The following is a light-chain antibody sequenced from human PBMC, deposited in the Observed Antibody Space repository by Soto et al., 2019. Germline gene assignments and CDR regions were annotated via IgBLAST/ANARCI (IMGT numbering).Light chain of an antibody. CDR3: APWDDSLNGVV. J-gene: IGLJ2*01. Sequence: QSVLTQPPSASGTPGQRVTISCSGGSSSIGSNTVNWYQQLPGTAPKLLIYNNNQRPSGVPDRFSGSKSGTSASLAISGLQSEDEADYYCAPWDDSLNGVVFGGGTKLTVL. V-gene: IGLV1-44*01. CDR2: NNN. CDR1: SSSIGSNT.